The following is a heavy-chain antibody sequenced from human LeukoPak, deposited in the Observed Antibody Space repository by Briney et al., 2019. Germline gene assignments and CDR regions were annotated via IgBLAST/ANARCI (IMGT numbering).Heavy chain of an antibody. CDR1: GFDLHTYE. V-gene: IGHV3-48*03. Sequence: PGGSLRLSCAASGFDLHTYEMNWVRQAPGKGLEWIADITISGHTKNHADPVKGRFTISRDSARTSLYLQMNSLRVEDTGVYFCARGDPHADLWGQGTLVTVSS. CDR2: ITISGHTK. J-gene: IGHJ5*02. CDR3: ARGDPHADL.